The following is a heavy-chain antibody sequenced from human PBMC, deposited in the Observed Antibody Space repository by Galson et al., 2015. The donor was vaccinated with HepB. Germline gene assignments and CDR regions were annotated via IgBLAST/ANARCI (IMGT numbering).Heavy chain of an antibody. CDR3: ATDLDCSGGSCYSGTNWFDP. CDR1: GYTLTELS. D-gene: IGHD2-15*01. CDR2: FDPEDGET. Sequence: SVKVSCKVSGYTLTELSMHWVRQAPGKGLEWMGGFDPEDGETIYAQKFQGRVTMTEDTSTDTAYMELSSLRSEDTAVYYCATDLDCSGGSCYSGTNWFDPWGQGTLVTVSS. J-gene: IGHJ5*02. V-gene: IGHV1-24*01.